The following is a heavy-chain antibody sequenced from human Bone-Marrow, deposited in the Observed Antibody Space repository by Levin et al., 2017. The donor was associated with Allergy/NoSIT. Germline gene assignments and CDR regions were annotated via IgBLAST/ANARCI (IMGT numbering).Heavy chain of an antibody. CDR3: ATFDHSTIVFDQ. V-gene: IGHV4-31*03. J-gene: IGHJ4*02. CDR2: IYNTGNT. D-gene: IGHD3-9*01. Sequence: PSETLSLTCNVSGVSITNGAYFWSWVRQHPGKGLEWIGYIYNTGNTLYNPSLTGRVSISSDTSLNQFSLQLTSVSAADSALYYCATFDHSTIVFDQWGQGILVAVSS. CDR1: GVSITNGAYF.